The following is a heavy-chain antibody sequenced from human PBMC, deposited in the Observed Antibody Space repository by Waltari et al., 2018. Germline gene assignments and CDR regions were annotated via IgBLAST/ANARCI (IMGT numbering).Heavy chain of an antibody. CDR1: GFTFSGSA. Sequence: EVQLVESGGGLVQPGGSLKLSCAASGFTFSGSAMHWVRQASGKGLELVGRIGSKANSYATAYAASVKGRFTISRDDSKNTAYLQMNSLKTEDTAVYYCTRLMYSSSYSVDPWGQGTLVTVSS. CDR3: TRLMYSSSYSVDP. CDR2: IGSKANSYAT. V-gene: IGHV3-73*02. J-gene: IGHJ5*02. D-gene: IGHD6-6*01.